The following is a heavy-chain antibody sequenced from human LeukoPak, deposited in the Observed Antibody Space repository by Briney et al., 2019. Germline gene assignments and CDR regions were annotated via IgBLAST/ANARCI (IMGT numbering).Heavy chain of an antibody. D-gene: IGHD3-10*01. Sequence: GGSLRLSCAASGFTLTSYAMSWIRQAPGKGPEWVSYISRSGGTIYYADSVKGRFTISRDNAKNSLYLQMSSLRAEDTAVYYCAKGGEGYWGQGTLVTVSS. J-gene: IGHJ4*02. CDR1: GFTLTSYA. CDR3: AKGGEGY. CDR2: ISRSGGTI. V-gene: IGHV3-48*03.